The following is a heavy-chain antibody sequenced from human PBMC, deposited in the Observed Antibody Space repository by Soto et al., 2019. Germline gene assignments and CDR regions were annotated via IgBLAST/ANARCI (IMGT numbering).Heavy chain of an antibody. CDR3: ARHLTDSGSYSDAFDI. V-gene: IGHV5-51*01. J-gene: IGHJ3*02. CDR1: GYSFTSYW. D-gene: IGHD1-26*01. Sequence: PGESLKISCKGSGYSFTSYWIGWVRQKPGKGLEWMGIIYPGDSDTRYSPSFQGQVTISADKSISTAYLQWSSLKASDTAMYYCARHLTDSGSYSDAFDIWGQGTMVTVSS. CDR2: IYPGDSDT.